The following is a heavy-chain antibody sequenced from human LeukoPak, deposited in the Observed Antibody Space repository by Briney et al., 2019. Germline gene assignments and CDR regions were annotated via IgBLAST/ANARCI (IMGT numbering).Heavy chain of an antibody. CDR2: ISSSGSTI. J-gene: IGHJ3*02. V-gene: IGHV3-48*03. CDR1: GFTFSSYE. CDR3: VRWYDAFDI. Sequence: GGSLRLSCAAFGFTFSSYEMNRVRQAPGKGLEWVSYISSSGSTIYYADSVKGRFTISRDNAKNSLYLQMNSLRAEDTAVYYCVRWYDAFDIWGQGTMVTVSS. D-gene: IGHD2-15*01.